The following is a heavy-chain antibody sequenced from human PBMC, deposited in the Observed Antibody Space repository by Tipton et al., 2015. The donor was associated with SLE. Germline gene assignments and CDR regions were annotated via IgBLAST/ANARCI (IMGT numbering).Heavy chain of an antibody. Sequence: TLSLTCTVSGGSVSSGSYYWSWIRQPPGKGLEWIGYIYYSGSTNYNPSLKSRVTISVDTSKNLFYLRLMSVTAADTAAYYCARDGGITTDIDVWGKGITVTVSS. CDR1: GGSVSSGSYY. D-gene: IGHD3-10*01. V-gene: IGHV4-61*01. J-gene: IGHJ6*03. CDR3: ARDGGITTDIDV. CDR2: IYYSGST.